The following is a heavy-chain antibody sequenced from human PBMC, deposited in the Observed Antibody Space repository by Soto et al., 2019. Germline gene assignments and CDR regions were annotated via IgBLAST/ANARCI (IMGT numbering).Heavy chain of an antibody. Sequence: GGSLRLSCAVSGFTFSDYYMSWIRQAPGEGLEWVSYISSRGSSIYYADSVKGRFTISRDNAKNSLYLQMNGLRAEDTAVYYCARGYYDFWSGYYISPYGMDVWGQGTTVTVSS. J-gene: IGHJ6*02. CDR3: ARGYYDFWSGYYISPYGMDV. CDR2: ISSRGSSI. CDR1: GFTFSDYY. V-gene: IGHV3-11*01. D-gene: IGHD3-3*01.